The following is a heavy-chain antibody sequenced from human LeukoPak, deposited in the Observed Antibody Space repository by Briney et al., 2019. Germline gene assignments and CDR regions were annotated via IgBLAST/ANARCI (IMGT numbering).Heavy chain of an antibody. CDR2: INCNGGGT. V-gene: IGHV1-2*06. J-gene: IGHJ5*02. CDR3: ARDYGPYPGCSWFDP. Sequence: ASVEVSCKASGYTFTGYYIHWVRQAPGQGLEWVGRINCNGGGTSYAQKFQGRVTMTRDTSISTAYMELDRLTSDDTAVYYCARDYGPYPGCSWFDPWGQGTLVTVSS. CDR1: GYTFTGYY. D-gene: IGHD2-21*01.